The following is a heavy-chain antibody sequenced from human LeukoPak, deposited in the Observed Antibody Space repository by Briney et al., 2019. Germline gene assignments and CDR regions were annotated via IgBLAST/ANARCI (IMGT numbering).Heavy chain of an antibody. D-gene: IGHD4-17*01. CDR1: RYPDSSNY. V-gene: IGHV3-66*01. J-gene: IGHJ4*02. CDR2: IYSGGST. Sequence: GGSLRLSCAASRYPDSSNYMSWVRQAPGKGLEWVSVIYSGGSTYYADSVKGRFTISRDNSKNTLYLQMNSLRAEDTAVYYCARVDYGDYGFDYWGQGTLVTVSS. CDR3: ARVDYGDYGFDY.